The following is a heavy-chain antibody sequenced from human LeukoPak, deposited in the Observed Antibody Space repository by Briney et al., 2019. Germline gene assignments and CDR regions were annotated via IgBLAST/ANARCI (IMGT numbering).Heavy chain of an antibody. J-gene: IGHJ4*02. CDR2: ISTSSSYI. D-gene: IGHD3-22*01. CDR3: ARGDMYYYDSGGGDY. Sequence: GGSLRLSCAASGFTFSSYSMNWVRQAPGKGLEWVSSISTSSSYIYYADSVKGRFTISRDNARNSLYLEMNSLRAEATAVYFCARGDMYYYDSGGGDYWGQGTLVTVSS. CDR1: GFTFSSYS. V-gene: IGHV3-21*01.